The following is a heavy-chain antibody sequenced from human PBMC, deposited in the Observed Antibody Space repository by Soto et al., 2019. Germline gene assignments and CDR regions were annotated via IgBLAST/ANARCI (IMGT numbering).Heavy chain of an antibody. CDR2: IYYSGST. Sequence: SETLSLTCTVSGGSISSDYWTWIRQPPGKGLEWIGYIYYSGSTNYNPSLKSRVTISVDTSKNQFSLKLSSVTAADTAVYYCARWAAGAFYYVDVWGKGTTVTVSS. CDR3: ARWAAGAFYYVDV. CDR1: GGSISSDY. V-gene: IGHV4-59*01. D-gene: IGHD6-13*01. J-gene: IGHJ6*03.